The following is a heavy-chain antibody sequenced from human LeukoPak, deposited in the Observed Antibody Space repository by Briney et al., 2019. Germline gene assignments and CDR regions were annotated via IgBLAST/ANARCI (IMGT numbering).Heavy chain of an antibody. V-gene: IGHV4-34*01. D-gene: IGHD2-2*01. CDR2: INHSGST. CDR1: GGSFSGYY. CDR3: TSSPMLFY. Sequence: SETLSLTCAVYGGSFSGYYWSWIRQPPGKGLEWIGEINHSGSTNYNPSLKSRVTISVDTSKNQFSLKLSSVTAADTAVYYCTSSPMLFYWGQGTLVTVSS. J-gene: IGHJ4*02.